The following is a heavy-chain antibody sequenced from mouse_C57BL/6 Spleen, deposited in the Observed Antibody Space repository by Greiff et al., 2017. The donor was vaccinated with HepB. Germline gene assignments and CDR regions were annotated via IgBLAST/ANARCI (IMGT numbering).Heavy chain of an antibody. CDR1: GFTFSSYG. CDR3: ARHPGMDY. Sequence: EVQWVESGGDLVKPGGSLKLSCAASGFTFSSYGMSWVRQTPDKRLEWVATISSGGSYTYYPDSVKGRFTISRDNAKNTLYLQMSSLKSEDTAMYYCARHPGMDYWGQGTSVTVSS. CDR2: ISSGGSYT. J-gene: IGHJ4*01. V-gene: IGHV5-6*01.